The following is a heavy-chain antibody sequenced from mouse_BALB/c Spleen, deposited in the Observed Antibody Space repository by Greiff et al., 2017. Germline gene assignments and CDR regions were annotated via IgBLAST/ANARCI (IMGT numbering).Heavy chain of an antibody. CDR3: ARDGGGYAMDY. Sequence: EVQGVESGGGLVQPGGSLRLSCATSGFTFTDYYMSWVRQPPGKALEWLGFIRNKANGYTTEYSASVKGRFTISRDNSQSILYLQMNTLRAEDSATYYCARDGGGYAMDYWGQGTSVTVSS. D-gene: IGHD1-1*02. CDR1: GFTFTDYY. J-gene: IGHJ4*01. V-gene: IGHV7-3*02. CDR2: IRNKANGYTT.